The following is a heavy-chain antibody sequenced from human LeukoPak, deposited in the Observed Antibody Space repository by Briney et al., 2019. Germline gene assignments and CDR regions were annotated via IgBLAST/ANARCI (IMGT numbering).Heavy chain of an antibody. CDR3: AKEKLLWFGEPRES. Sequence: GGSLRLSCAASGFTFSSYAMSWVRQAPGKGLEWVSAISGSGGSTYYADSVKGRFTISRDNSRNTLYLQMNSLRAEDTAVYYCAKEKLLWFGEPRESWGQGTLVTVSS. CDR1: GFTFSSYA. CDR2: ISGSGGST. J-gene: IGHJ4*02. V-gene: IGHV3-23*01. D-gene: IGHD3-10*01.